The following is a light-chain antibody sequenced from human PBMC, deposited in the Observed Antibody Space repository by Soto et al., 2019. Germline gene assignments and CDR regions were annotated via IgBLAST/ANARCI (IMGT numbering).Light chain of an antibody. J-gene: IGKJ4*01. CDR1: QSVSSSY. Sequence: EIVLTQSPGTLSLSPGERATLSCRASQSVSSSYLGWYQQKPGQAPRLLIYGASSRATGIPDRFSGSGSGTDFTLTISRLEPEDLAVYHCQQYGSPPLTFGGGTKVDIK. V-gene: IGKV3-20*01. CDR3: QQYGSPPLT. CDR2: GAS.